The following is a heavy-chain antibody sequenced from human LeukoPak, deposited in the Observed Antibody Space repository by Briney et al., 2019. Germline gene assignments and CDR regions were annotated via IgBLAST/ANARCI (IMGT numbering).Heavy chain of an antibody. CDR3: ARLGTGTTQYYFDY. V-gene: IGHV4-4*09. J-gene: IGHJ4*02. D-gene: IGHD1/OR15-1a*01. CDR2: IYTSAST. CDR1: GGSISSYY. Sequence: SETLSLTCTVSGGSISSYYWSWIRQPPGKGLEWIGYIYTSASTNYNPSLKSRVTISVDTSKNQFSLKLSSVTAADTAVYYCARLGTGTTQYYFDYWGQGTLVTVSS.